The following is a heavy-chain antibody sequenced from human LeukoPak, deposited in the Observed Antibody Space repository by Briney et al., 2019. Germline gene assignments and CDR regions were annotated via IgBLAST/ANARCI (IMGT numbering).Heavy chain of an antibody. J-gene: IGHJ6*02. CDR3: ATNGFPGYSSNHYYYYGMDV. Sequence: AASVKVSCKVSGYTLTELSMHWVRQAPGKGLEWVGGFDPEDGETIYAQKFQGRVTMTEDTSTDTAYMELSSLRSEDTAVYYCATNGFPGYSSNHYYYYGMDVWGQGTTVTVSS. V-gene: IGHV1-24*01. D-gene: IGHD6-19*01. CDR1: GYTLTELS. CDR2: FDPEDGET.